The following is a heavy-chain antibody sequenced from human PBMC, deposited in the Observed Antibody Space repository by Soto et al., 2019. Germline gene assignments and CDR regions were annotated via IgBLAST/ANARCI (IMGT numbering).Heavy chain of an antibody. V-gene: IGHV3-7*01. D-gene: IGHD7-27*01. J-gene: IGHJ4*02. Sequence: GGSLRLSCAVSGFTFSSYWMSWVRQAPGRGLEWVATIAHDGSEKFYVDSVKGRFTISRDNTMNSLYLQMNSLRAEDTAVYYCARESNAHFDYWGQGTMVTVSS. CDR3: ARESNAHFDY. CDR2: IAHDGSEK. CDR1: GFTFSSYW.